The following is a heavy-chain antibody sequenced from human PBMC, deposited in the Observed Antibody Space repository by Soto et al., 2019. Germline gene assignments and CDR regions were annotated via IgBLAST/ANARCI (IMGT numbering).Heavy chain of an antibody. J-gene: IGHJ3*02. V-gene: IGHV4-4*07. Sequence: QVQLRESGPGLVEPSETLSLTCTVSGDSMSSYYWSWIRQSAEKGLEWMGRISATGTTNYMPSLKSRITLSIDASKNQCSLNLKFVTAADTAVYFCARDQSGAADIWGQGTVVSVS. CDR2: ISATGTT. CDR3: ARDQSGAADI. CDR1: GDSMSSYY. D-gene: IGHD7-27*01.